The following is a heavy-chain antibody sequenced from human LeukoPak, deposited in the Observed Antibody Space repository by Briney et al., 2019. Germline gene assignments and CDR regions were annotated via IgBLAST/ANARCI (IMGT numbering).Heavy chain of an antibody. J-gene: IGHJ1*01. CDR1: GYTLTELS. CDR2: FDPEDGET. Sequence: ASVKVSCKVSGYTLTELSMHWVRQAPGKGLEWMGRFDPEDGETIYAQKFQGRVTMTEDTSTNTAYMELSSLRSEDTAVYYCATHQLVRFVLRFQHWGQGTLVTVSS. D-gene: IGHD6-13*01. CDR3: ATHQLVRFVLRFQH. V-gene: IGHV1-24*01.